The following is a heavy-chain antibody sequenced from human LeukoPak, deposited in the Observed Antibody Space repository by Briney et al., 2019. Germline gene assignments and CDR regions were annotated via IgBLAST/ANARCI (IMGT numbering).Heavy chain of an antibody. Sequence: GGSLRLSCAASGFTFSSYWMHWVRQAPGKGLVWVSRINSDGSSTSYADSVKGRFTISRDNAKNTLYLQMNSLRAEDTAVYYCARRYDSWSGYYGMDVWGQGTTVTVSS. J-gene: IGHJ6*02. V-gene: IGHV3-74*01. CDR3: ARRYDSWSGYYGMDV. D-gene: IGHD3-3*01. CDR2: INSDGSST. CDR1: GFTFSSYW.